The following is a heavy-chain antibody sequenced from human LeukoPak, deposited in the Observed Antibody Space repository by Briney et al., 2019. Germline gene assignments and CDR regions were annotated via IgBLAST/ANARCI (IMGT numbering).Heavy chain of an antibody. CDR3: ARHRLERRTLYYYYYGMDV. V-gene: IGHV4-59*08. CDR2: IYYTGST. D-gene: IGHD1-1*01. J-gene: IGHJ6*02. CDR1: GGSISNYY. Sequence: SETLSLTCTVSGGSISNYYWSWIRQPPGKGLEWIGYIYYTGSTNYNPSLKSRVTISVDTSKNQFSLKLSSVTAADTAVYYCARHRLERRTLYYYYYGMDVWGQGTTVTVSS.